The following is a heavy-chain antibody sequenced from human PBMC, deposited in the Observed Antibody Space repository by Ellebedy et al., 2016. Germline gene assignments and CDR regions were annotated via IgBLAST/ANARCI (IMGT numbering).Heavy chain of an antibody. J-gene: IGHJ4*02. V-gene: IGHV3-23*01. CDR1: GFTFNTYG. CDR3: VKFTWSYSPDD. D-gene: IGHD1-26*01. Sequence: GGSLRLSXAASGFTFNTYGMGWVRQAPGKGLEWVAGTSGSGGTTYYADSVKGRFTVSRDNSNNILYVQMNSLSADDTAIYYCVKFTWSYSPDDWGQGTLVTVSS. CDR2: TSGSGGTT.